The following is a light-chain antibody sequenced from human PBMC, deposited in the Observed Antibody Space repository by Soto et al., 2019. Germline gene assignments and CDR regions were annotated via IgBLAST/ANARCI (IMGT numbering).Light chain of an antibody. CDR1: QSVSSY. CDR3: QQRSNWPPVT. CDR2: DAS. Sequence: EIVLTQSPATLSLSPGERATLSCMASQSVSSYLAWYQQKPGQAPRLLIYDASNRATGIPARFSGSGSGTDLTLTISSLEPEDFAVYFCQQRSNWPPVTFGQGTKLDIK. V-gene: IGKV3-11*01. J-gene: IGKJ2*01.